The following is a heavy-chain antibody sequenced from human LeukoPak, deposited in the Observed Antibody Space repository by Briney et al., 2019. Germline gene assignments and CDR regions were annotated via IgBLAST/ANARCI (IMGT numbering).Heavy chain of an antibody. J-gene: IGHJ4*02. V-gene: IGHV4-39*01. CDR3: ARHQYSSGPGYFDY. D-gene: IGHD6-19*01. Sequence: SETLSLTCTVSGGSISSSSYYWGWIRQPPGKGLEWIGTIYYSGSSYYNPSLKSRVTISVDTSKNQFSLRLSSVTAADTAVYYCARHQYSSGPGYFDYWGQGTLVTVSS. CDR1: GGSISSSSYY. CDR2: IYYSGSS.